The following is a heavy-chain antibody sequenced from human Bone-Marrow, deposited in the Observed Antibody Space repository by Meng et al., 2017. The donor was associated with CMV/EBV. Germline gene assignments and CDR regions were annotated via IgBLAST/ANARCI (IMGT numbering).Heavy chain of an antibody. Sequence: SETLSLTCAVYGGSFSGYYWSWIRQPPGKGLEWSGEINHSGSTNYNPSLKSRVTIAVDTSKNQFSLKLSSVTAADTAVYYCARGRPGDFWSGYYTLWNLDYWGQGTLVTVSS. J-gene: IGHJ4*02. CDR1: GGSFSGYY. CDR3: ARGRPGDFWSGYYTLWNLDY. CDR2: INHSGST. D-gene: IGHD3-3*01. V-gene: IGHV4-34*01.